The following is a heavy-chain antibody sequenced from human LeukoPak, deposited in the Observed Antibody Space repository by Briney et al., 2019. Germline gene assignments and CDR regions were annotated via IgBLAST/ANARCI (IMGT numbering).Heavy chain of an antibody. CDR3: ARDNGSGLDDAFDI. V-gene: IGHV4-59*01. D-gene: IGHD3-10*01. CDR2: IYYSGST. J-gene: IGHJ3*02. CDR1: GGSISSYY. Sequence: SETLSLTCTVSGGSISSYYWSWIRQPPGKGLEWIGYIYYSGSTNYNPSLKSRVTISVDTSKNQFSLKLSSVTAADTAVYYCARDNGSGLDDAFDIWGQRTMVTVSS.